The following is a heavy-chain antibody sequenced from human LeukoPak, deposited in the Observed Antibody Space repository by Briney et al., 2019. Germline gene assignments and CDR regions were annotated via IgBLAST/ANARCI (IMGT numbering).Heavy chain of an antibody. J-gene: IGHJ6*03. V-gene: IGHV4-61*02. CDR3: AREKTEMASLRGLSYYYYMDV. CDR2: IYNSGIT. D-gene: IGHD5-24*01. Sequence: PSETLSLTCTVSGGSISSGNYYWSWIRQPAGKGLEYIGRIYNSGITNYNPSLKSRVTMSVDTSKNQFSLKLSSVTAADTAVYYCAREKTEMASLRGLSYYYYMDVWGKGTTVTISS. CDR1: GGSISSGNYY.